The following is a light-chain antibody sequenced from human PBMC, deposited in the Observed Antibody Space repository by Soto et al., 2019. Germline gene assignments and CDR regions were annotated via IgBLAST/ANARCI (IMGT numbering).Light chain of an antibody. CDR1: QSVSSSY. V-gene: IGKV3-20*01. CDR3: QQYGSSPT. Sequence: EIVLTQSPGTLSLSPGDRATLSCRASQSVSSSYLAWYQQKPGQAPRLLIYGASSRATGIPDRFSGSGSGTDFTLTISRREPEDFAVYYCQQYGSSPTFXQGTKVDIK. J-gene: IGKJ1*01. CDR2: GAS.